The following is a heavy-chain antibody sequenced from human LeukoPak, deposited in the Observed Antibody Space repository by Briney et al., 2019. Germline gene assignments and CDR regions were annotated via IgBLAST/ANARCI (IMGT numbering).Heavy chain of an antibody. CDR2: IYSGGST. J-gene: IGHJ4*02. CDR1: GFTVSSNY. Sequence: GGSLRLSCAASGFTVSSNYMSWVRQAPGKGLEWVSVIYSGGSTYYADSVKGRFTISRDNSKNTLYLQMNSLRAEDTAVYYCARVGGVYDILTGYYPYYFDYWGQGTLVTVSS. V-gene: IGHV3-66*01. D-gene: IGHD3-9*01. CDR3: ARVGGVYDILTGYYPYYFDY.